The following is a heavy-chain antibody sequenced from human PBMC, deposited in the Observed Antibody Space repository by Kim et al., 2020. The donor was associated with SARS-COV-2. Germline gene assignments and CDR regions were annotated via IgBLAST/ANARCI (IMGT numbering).Heavy chain of an antibody. CDR1: GGTFSSYA. J-gene: IGHJ5*02. D-gene: IGHD2-2*01. CDR2: IIPILGIA. CDR3: ASTIGYCSSTSCQLGGVHNWFDP. V-gene: IGHV1-69*04. Sequence: SVKVSCKASGGTFSSYAISWVRQAPGQGLEWMGRIIPILGIANYAQKFQGRVTITADKSTSTAYMELSSLRSEDTAVYYCASTIGYCSSTSCQLGGVHNWFDPWGQGTLVTVSS.